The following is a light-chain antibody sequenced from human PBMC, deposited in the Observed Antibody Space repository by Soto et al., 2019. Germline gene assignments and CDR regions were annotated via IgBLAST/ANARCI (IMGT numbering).Light chain of an antibody. CDR3: QVWDSSSDHYV. J-gene: IGLJ1*01. V-gene: IGLV3-21*02. Sequence: SYELTQPPSVSVAPGQTARITCGGNNIGIKSVHWYQQKPGQAPVLVVYDDSDRPSGIPERFSGSNSGNTATLTISRGEAGDEADYYCQVWDSSSDHYVFGTGTRSPS. CDR1: NIGIKS. CDR2: DDS.